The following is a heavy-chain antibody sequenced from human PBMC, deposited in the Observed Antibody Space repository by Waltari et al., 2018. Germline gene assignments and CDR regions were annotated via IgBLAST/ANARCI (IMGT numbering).Heavy chain of an antibody. D-gene: IGHD3-10*01. Sequence: QVQLVQSGAEVKKPGASVKVSCKASGYIFTDYYIHWVRQAPGRGLEWVGRFNPDSGGTNYAPKFQGRVTMTTDTSITTAYMELSRLTSDDTALYYCVRGSGGYSWFDPWGQGTLLTVSS. J-gene: IGHJ5*02. CDR2: FNPDSGGT. CDR3: VRGSGGYSWFDP. V-gene: IGHV1-2*06. CDR1: GYIFTDYY.